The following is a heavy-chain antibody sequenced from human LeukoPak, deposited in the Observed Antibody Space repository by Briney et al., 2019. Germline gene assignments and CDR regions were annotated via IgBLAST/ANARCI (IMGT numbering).Heavy chain of an antibody. J-gene: IGHJ6*04. CDR2: IIPIFGTA. V-gene: IGHV1-69*06. CDR1: GGTFSSYA. D-gene: IGHD3-10*01. Sequence: ASVKVSCKASGGTFSSYAISWVRQAPEQGLEWMGGIIPIFGTANYAQKFQGRVTITADKSTSTAYMELSSLRSEDTAVYYCARDLRAYYYGSGSSNYYGMDVWGKGTTVTVSS. CDR3: ARDLRAYYYGSGSSNYYGMDV.